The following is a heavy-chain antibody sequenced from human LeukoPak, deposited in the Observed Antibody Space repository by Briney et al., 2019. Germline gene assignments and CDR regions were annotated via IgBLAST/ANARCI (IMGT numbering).Heavy chain of an antibody. CDR3: ARHRHYYYYMDV. CDR1: DGSINSSSYY. J-gene: IGHJ6*03. CDR2: LYYSGTS. Sequence: PSETLSLTCIVSDGSINSSSYYWGWIRQPPGKGLEWIGSLYYSGTSYYNPSLKSRVSISVDTSKNQFSVKLSSVTAADTAVYYCARHRHYYYYMDVWGKGTTVTISS. V-gene: IGHV4-39*01.